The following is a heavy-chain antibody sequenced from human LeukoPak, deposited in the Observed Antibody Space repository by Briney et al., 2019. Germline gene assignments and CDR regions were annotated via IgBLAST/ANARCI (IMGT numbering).Heavy chain of an antibody. D-gene: IGHD3-10*01. CDR1: GFIFSDYY. CDR3: AKVGSHFGDY. CDR2: IAYDGNNQ. V-gene: IGHV3-30*02. J-gene: IGHJ4*02. Sequence: GGPLRLSCAASGFIFSDYYMSWIRQAPGKGLEWVAFIAYDGNNQYYADSVKGRFTISRDNSKNTLYLQMNSLRPEDTAVYYCAKVGSHFGDYWGQGTLVIVTS.